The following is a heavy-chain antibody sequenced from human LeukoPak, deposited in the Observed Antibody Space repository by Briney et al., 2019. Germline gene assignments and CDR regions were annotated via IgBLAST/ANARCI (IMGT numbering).Heavy chain of an antibody. CDR1: GGTFSSYA. Sequence: SVKVSCKASGGTFSSYAISWVRQAPGQGLEWMGRIIPILGIANYAQKFQGRVTITADKSTSTAYMELSSLRSEDTAVYYCARDGRYYYESSGDLYFDYWGQGTLVTVSS. CDR2: IIPILGIA. V-gene: IGHV1-69*04. J-gene: IGHJ4*02. D-gene: IGHD3-22*01. CDR3: ARDGRYYYESSGDLYFDY.